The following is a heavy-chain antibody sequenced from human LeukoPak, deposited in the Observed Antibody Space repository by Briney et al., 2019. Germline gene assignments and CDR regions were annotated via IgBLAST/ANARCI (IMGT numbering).Heavy chain of an antibody. Sequence: GRSLRLSCAASGFTFSSYAMHWVRQAPGKGLEWVAVISYDGSNKYYADSVKGRFTISRDNSKNTLYLQMNSLRAEDTAVYYCARAGPTGGMDVWGQGTTVTVSS. CDR1: GFTFSSYA. V-gene: IGHV3-30-3*01. J-gene: IGHJ6*02. D-gene: IGHD1-14*01. CDR2: ISYDGSNK. CDR3: ARAGPTGGMDV.